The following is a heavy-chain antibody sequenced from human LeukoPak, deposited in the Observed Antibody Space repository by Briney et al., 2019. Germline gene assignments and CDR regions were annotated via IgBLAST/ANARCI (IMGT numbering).Heavy chain of an antibody. J-gene: IGHJ4*02. CDR1: GFTFSSYG. D-gene: IGHD1-7*01. V-gene: IGHV3-23*01. Sequence: PGGSLRLSCAASGFTFSSYGMHWVRQAPGKGLEWVSAISGSGGTTYYADSVKGRFTISRDNSKNTLYLQMNSLRAEDTAVYYCAKGPLPRITGTAPFDYWGQGTLVTVSS. CDR3: AKGPLPRITGTAPFDY. CDR2: ISGSGGTT.